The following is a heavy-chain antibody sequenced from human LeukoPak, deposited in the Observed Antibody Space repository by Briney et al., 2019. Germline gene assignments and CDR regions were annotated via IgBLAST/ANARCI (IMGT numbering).Heavy chain of an antibody. CDR3: AKEGAVAGSMWFDL. CDR2: ISYGGSNK. V-gene: IGHV3-30*18. J-gene: IGHJ5*02. Sequence: GRSLRLSCAASGFTFSNYGMHWVRQAPGKGLEWVAVISYGGSNKFYTGSVKGRFTISRDNSKNTVYVQMNSLRAEDTAVYYCAKEGAVAGSMWFDLWGQGALVTVSS. D-gene: IGHD6-19*01. CDR1: GFTFSNYG.